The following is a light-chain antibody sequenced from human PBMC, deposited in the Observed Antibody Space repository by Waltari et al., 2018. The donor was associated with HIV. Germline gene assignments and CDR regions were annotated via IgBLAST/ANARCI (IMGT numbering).Light chain of an antibody. CDR3: ATWDNSRSVWV. Sequence: QSVVTQPPSASGTPGQRVTISCSGSSSNIGDNYVSWYQPFPGTTPKLLIYLNDRRPSWVPYRFAGSKSGTSAALAISGRRSEDEAEYYCATWDNSRSVWVFGGGSKLTVL. J-gene: IGLJ3*02. CDR1: SSNIGDNY. CDR2: LND. V-gene: IGLV1-47*01.